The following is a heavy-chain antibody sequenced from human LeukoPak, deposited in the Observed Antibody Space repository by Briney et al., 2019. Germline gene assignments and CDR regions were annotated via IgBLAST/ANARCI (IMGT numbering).Heavy chain of an antibody. CDR2: IRYDGSNK. D-gene: IGHD6-6*01. CDR1: GFTFSSYG. J-gene: IGHJ4*02. Sequence: PGGSLRLSCAASGFTFSSYGMHWVRQAPGKGLEWVAFIRYDGSNKYYADSVKGRFTISRDNTKKSLYLQMNSLRAEDTAVYYCAGETEWAYSSSSLSSPTFDYWGQGTLVTVSS. V-gene: IGHV3-30*02. CDR3: AGETEWAYSSSSLSSPTFDY.